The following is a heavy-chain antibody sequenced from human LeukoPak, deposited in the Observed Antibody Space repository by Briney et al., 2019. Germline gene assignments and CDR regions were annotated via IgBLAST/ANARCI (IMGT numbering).Heavy chain of an antibody. V-gene: IGHV3-74*01. CDR3: ARDYYDSSGYEVLYHFDY. J-gene: IGHJ4*02. Sequence: GGSLRLSCAASGFTFSNYWMHWVRQAPGKGLVWVSRINSDGGSTSYADSVKGRFTISRDNTKNTLYLQMNSLRAEDTAVYYCARDYYDSSGYEVLYHFDYWGQGTLVTVSS. D-gene: IGHD3-22*01. CDR1: GFTFSNYW. CDR2: INSDGGST.